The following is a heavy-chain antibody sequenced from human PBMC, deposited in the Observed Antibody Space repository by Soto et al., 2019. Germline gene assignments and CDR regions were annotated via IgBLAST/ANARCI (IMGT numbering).Heavy chain of an antibody. CDR3: ARGGALRPNGHVPLAF. Sequence: QLQLRESGSRLVQPSQTLTLTCSVSGDSITSGMYSWSWIRQAPGKGLEWRGNIHVTGYTAFNPSLRRRLAMTVDTSQNQSSLYVNSVTTADTAVYYCARGGALRPNGHVPLAFWGRGTLVTVSS. V-gene: IGHV4-30-2*01. CDR1: GDSITSGMYS. D-gene: IGHD3-16*01. J-gene: IGHJ4*02. CDR2: IHVTGYT.